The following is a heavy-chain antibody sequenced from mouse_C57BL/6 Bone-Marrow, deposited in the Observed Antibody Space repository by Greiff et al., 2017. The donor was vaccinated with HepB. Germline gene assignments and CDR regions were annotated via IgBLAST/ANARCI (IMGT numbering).Heavy chain of an antibody. Sequence: EVMLVESGGGLVQPGGSMKLSCAASGFTFSDAWMDWVRQSPEKGLEWVAEIRNKANNHATYYAESVKGRFTISRDDSKSSVYLQLNSLRAEDTGIYYCTRLIYYGFDYWGQGTTLTVSS. J-gene: IGHJ2*01. CDR2: IRNKANNHAT. CDR3: TRLIYYGFDY. CDR1: GFTFSDAW. D-gene: IGHD2-2*01. V-gene: IGHV6-6*01.